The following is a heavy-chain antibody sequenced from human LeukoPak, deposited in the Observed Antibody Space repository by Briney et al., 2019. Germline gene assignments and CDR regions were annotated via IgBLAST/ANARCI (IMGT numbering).Heavy chain of an antibody. CDR2: ISYDGSNK. J-gene: IGHJ6*02. Sequence: PGGSLRLSCAASGFTFSSYGMHWVRQAPGKGLEWVAVISYDGSNKYYADSVKGRFTISRDNSKNTLYLQVNSLRAEDTAVYYCAKDLYYYDIYYYGMDVWGQGTTVTVSS. CDR3: AKDLYYYDIYYYGMDV. D-gene: IGHD3-22*01. CDR1: GFTFSSYG. V-gene: IGHV3-30*18.